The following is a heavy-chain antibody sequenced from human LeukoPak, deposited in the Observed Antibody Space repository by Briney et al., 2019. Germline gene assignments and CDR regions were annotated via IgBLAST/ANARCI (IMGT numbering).Heavy chain of an antibody. CDR3: AKTWSGFSSGWSFEC. V-gene: IGHV3-30*02. Sequence: GGSLRLSCAASGFTFSSYGMHWVRQAPGKGLEWVAFIRYDGSNKYYADSVKGRFTISRDNSKNTLYLQMNSLRAEDTAVYYCAKTWSGFSSGWSFECWGQGTLVTVSS. CDR2: IRYDGSNK. D-gene: IGHD6-19*01. CDR1: GFTFSSYG. J-gene: IGHJ4*02.